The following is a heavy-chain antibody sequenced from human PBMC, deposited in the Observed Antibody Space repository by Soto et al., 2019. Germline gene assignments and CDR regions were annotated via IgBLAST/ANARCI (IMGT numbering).Heavy chain of an antibody. J-gene: IGHJ6*02. Sequence: TLSLTCTVSGGSISSGGYYWSWIRQHPGKGLEWIGYIYYSGSTYYNPSLKSRVTISVDTSKNQFSLKLSSVTAADTAVYYCARHATVTTVDYYYGMDVWGQGTPVTVSS. CDR1: GGSISSGGYY. CDR3: ARHATVTTVDYYYGMDV. CDR2: IYYSGST. D-gene: IGHD4-17*01. V-gene: IGHV4-31*03.